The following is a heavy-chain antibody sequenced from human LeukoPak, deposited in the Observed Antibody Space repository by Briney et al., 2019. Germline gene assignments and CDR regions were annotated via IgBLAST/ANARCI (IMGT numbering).Heavy chain of an antibody. Sequence: SVKVSCKASGGTFSSYAISWVRQAPGQGLEWMGGIIPIFGTANYAQKFQGRVTITADESTSTAYMEPSSLRSEDTAVYYCARDVPCYGSGLDWFDPWGQGTLVTVSS. D-gene: IGHD3-10*01. CDR2: IIPIFGTA. V-gene: IGHV1-69*01. CDR3: ARDVPCYGSGLDWFDP. CDR1: GGTFSSYA. J-gene: IGHJ5*02.